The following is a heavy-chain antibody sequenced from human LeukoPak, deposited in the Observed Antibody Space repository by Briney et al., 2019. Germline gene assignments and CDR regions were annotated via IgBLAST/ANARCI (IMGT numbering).Heavy chain of an antibody. D-gene: IGHD1-14*01. V-gene: IGHV4-59*01. CDR2: IYYSGST. J-gene: IGHJ4*02. CDR1: GGSISSYY. CDR3: ARGGTHHDY. Sequence: RSPETLSLTCTVSGGSISSYYWSWIRQPPGKGLEWIGYIYYSGSTNYNPSLKSRVTISVDTSKNQFSLKLSSVTAADTAVYYCARGGTHHDYWGQGTLVTVSS.